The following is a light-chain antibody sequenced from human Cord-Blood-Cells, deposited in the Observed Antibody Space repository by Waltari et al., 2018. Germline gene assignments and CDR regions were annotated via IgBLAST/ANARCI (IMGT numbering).Light chain of an antibody. J-gene: IGKJ4*01. CDR2: DAS. CDR3: QQRSNWLT. Sequence: EIVLTQSPATLSLPPGERATLSCRASQSVSSYLAWYQQKPGQAPRLLIYDASNRATGIPARFSGSGSGTDFTLTISSLEPEDFAVYYRQQRSNWLTFGGGTKVEIK. V-gene: IGKV3-11*01. CDR1: QSVSSY.